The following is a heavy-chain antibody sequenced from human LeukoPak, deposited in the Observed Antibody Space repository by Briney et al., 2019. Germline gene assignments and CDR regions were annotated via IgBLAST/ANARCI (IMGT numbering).Heavy chain of an antibody. Sequence: RASETLSLTCTVSGSSISSDIYYWSWIRQPAGKGVEWIGRIYVSGNTNYNLSLKSRVTISVDMSKNQFSLKLSSVTAADTAVYYCAGTRRCCSGGSCYTWFDPWGQGTLVTVSS. J-gene: IGHJ5*02. CDR3: AGTRRCCSGGSCYTWFDP. CDR2: IYVSGNT. V-gene: IGHV4-61*02. D-gene: IGHD2-15*01. CDR1: GSSISSDIYY.